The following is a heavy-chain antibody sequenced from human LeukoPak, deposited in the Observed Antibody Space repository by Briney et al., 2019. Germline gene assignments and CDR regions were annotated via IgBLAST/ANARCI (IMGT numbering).Heavy chain of an antibody. CDR2: IYPADSDA. V-gene: IGHV5-51*01. CDR1: GYRFTTYW. CDR3: ASALYDSSGYYFYFDY. Sequence: GESLKISCKSSGYRFTTYWIAWVRQMPGKGLEWMGIIYPADSDARYSPSFQGQVTISADKSISTAYLQWSSLKASDTAMYYCASALYDSSGYYFYFDYWGQGTLVTVSS. J-gene: IGHJ4*02. D-gene: IGHD3-22*01.